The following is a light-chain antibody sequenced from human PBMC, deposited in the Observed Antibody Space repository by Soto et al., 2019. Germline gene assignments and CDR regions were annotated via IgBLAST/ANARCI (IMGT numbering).Light chain of an antibody. V-gene: IGKV1-39*01. CDR3: QQCYTPPPT. J-gene: IGKJ1*01. CDR2: GAS. Sequence: DIQVPQSPSSLSASVGDRVIITCRPSQNIASYLNWFQQKPGKAPKLLISGASKLQIGVPSRFSGSGSGTDFTLTINSLQPDDFATYYCQQCYTPPPTFGQGTRVEI. CDR1: QNIASY.